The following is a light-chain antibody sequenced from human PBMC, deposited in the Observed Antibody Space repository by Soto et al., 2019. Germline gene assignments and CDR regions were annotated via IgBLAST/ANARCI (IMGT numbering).Light chain of an antibody. CDR2: TDY. CDR3: SSYTRSSTAYV. V-gene: IGLV1-44*01. J-gene: IGLJ1*01. Sequence: QSVLTQPPSASGTPGQRVTISCSGTSSNIGTYTVNWYQQLPGTAPKLLIYTDYQRPSGVPDRFSGSKSGTSASLAINGLHSEDEADYYCSSYTRSSTAYVFGTGTKLTVL. CDR1: SSNIGTYT.